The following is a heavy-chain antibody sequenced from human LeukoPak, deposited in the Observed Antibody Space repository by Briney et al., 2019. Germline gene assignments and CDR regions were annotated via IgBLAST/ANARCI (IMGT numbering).Heavy chain of an antibody. J-gene: IGHJ4*02. CDR2: ISGSGGST. D-gene: IGHD6-19*01. CDR3: AKDLNLRYSSGWYYFDY. CDR1: GFTFSSYA. Sequence: GGSLRLSCAASGFTFSSYAMSWVRQAPGKGLEWVSAISGSGGSTYYADSVKGRFTISRDNSKNTLYLQMNSLRAEDTAVYYCAKDLNLRYSSGWYYFDYWGQGTLVTVSS. V-gene: IGHV3-23*01.